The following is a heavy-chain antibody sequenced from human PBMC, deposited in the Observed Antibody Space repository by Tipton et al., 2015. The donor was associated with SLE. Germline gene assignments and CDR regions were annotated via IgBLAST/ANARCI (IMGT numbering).Heavy chain of an antibody. CDR3: ARESGEWELLRDYNNYMDD. CDR2: VDYTDYT. Sequence: TLSLTCTVSGDSISTSFDSWGWIRQPPGKGLEWLGTVDYTDYTYYNPSLKSRATISVDTSTSQFSLRLTSVTAADTAVYYCARESGEWELLRDYNNYMDDWGKGTTVTVSS. V-gene: IGHV4-39*07. D-gene: IGHD1-26*01. J-gene: IGHJ6*03. CDR1: GDSISTSFDS.